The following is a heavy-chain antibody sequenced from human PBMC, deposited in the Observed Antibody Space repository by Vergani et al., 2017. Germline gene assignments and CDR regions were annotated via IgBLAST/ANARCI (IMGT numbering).Heavy chain of an antibody. V-gene: IGHV1-2*02. CDR1: GYTFTGYY. J-gene: IGHJ4*02. CDR2: INPNSGGT. Sequence: QVQLVQSGAEVKKPGASVKVSCKASGYTFTGYYMHWVRQAPGQGLEWMGWINPNSGGTNYAQKFQGRVTMTRDTSISTAYMELSSLRSEDTAVYYCARGVRVAVAGTRIYYFDYWGQGTLVTVSS. CDR3: ARGVRVAVAGTRIYYFDY. D-gene: IGHD6-19*01.